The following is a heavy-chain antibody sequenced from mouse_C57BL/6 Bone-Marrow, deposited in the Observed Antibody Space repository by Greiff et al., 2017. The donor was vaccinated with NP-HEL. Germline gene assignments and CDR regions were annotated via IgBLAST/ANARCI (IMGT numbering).Heavy chain of an antibody. J-gene: IGHJ2*01. CDR1: GYTFTSYW. V-gene: IGHV1-52*01. CDR2: IDPSDSET. CDR3: AREDYYGAYFDY. D-gene: IGHD1-1*01. Sequence: VQLQQPGAELVRPGSSVKLSCKASGYTFTSYWMHWVKQRPIQGLEWIGNIDPSDSETHYNQKFKDKATLTVDKSSSTAYIQLSSLTSEDSAVYYCAREDYYGAYFDYWGQGTTLTVSS.